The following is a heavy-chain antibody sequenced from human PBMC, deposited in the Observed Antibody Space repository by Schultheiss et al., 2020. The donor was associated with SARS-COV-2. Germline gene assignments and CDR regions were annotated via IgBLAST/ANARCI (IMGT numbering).Heavy chain of an antibody. Sequence: SQTLSLTCTVSGGSVSSGSYYWSWIRQPPGEGLEWIGYIYYSGSTYYNPSLKSLVTISVDTSKNQFSLKLSSVTAADTAVYFCARRVSVLVPTAIGVRYYYGMDVWGQGTTVTVSS. CDR1: GGSVSSGSYY. CDR2: IYYSGST. D-gene: IGHD2-2*02. V-gene: IGHV4-31*01. CDR3: ARRVSVLVPTAIGVRYYYGMDV. J-gene: IGHJ6*02.